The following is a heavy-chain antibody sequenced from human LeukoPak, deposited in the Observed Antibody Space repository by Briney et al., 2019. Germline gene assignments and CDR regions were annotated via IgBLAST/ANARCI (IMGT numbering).Heavy chain of an antibody. Sequence: SETLSLTCAVYGGSFGGYYWSLIRQPPGKGLEWIGEINHSGSTNYNPSLKSRVTISVDTSKNQFSLKLSSVTAADTAVYYCARNEFRGYGLVHYWGQGTLVTVSS. V-gene: IGHV4-34*01. CDR3: ARNEFRGYGLVHY. J-gene: IGHJ4*02. CDR1: GGSFGGYY. CDR2: INHSGST. D-gene: IGHD6-25*01.